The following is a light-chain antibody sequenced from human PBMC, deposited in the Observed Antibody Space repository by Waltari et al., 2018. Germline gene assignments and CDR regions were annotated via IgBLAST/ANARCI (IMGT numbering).Light chain of an antibody. CDR3: GTWDTSLRAWV. CDR2: EDN. V-gene: IGLV1-51*02. CDR1: SSNIGSKY. Sequence: QSVLTQPPSVSATPGQKVTISCSGRSSNIGSKYVSWYQQVPGTAPKLLIYEDNRRPSGIPDRFSASKSGTSATLGITGLQTGDEAVYYCGTWDTSLRAWVFGGGTDLTVL. J-gene: IGLJ3*02.